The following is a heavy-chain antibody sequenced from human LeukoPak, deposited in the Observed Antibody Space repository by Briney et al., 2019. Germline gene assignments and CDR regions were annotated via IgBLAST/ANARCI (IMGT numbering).Heavy chain of an antibody. J-gene: IGHJ5*02. D-gene: IGHD6-19*01. CDR1: SGSISTDLYY. CDR3: ARGSGWNSFDP. Sequence: PSETLSLTCTVSSGSISTDLYYWTWIRQPAGKGLEWIGRIYSNGWTDYNPPLKSRVSISIDTSKNHFSLKMSLATAADTALYYCARGSGWNSFDPWGQGTLVTVSS. CDR2: IYSNGWT. V-gene: IGHV4-61*02.